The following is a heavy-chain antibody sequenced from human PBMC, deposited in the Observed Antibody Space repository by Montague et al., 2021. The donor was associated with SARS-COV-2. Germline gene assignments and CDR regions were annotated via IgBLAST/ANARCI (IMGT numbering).Heavy chain of an antibody. CDR1: SGSISNDIYY. CDR3: ARQDIQLRFDL. D-gene: IGHD1-1*01. CDR2: SRYGGTS. V-gene: IGHV4-39*01. J-gene: IGHJ2*01. Sequence: SETLSLTCTVSSGSISNDIYYWGWIRQPPGKGPEWIGGSRYGGTSYYNPSLKSRVTISIDTSKNQCSLKTTAVTAADTAVYFCARQDIQLRFDLWGRGTLVTVSS.